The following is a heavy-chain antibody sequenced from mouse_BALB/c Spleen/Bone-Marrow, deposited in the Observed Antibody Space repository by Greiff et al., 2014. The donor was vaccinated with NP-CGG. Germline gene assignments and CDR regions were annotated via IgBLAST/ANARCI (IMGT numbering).Heavy chain of an antibody. CDR1: GYSFTNYY. D-gene: IGHD4-1*01. CDR3: ERGTWDFAY. V-gene: IGHV1S29*02. Sequence: VHVKQSGPELVRPGASVKISCKASGYSFTNYYIYWVKQSHGKSFEWIGNIYPYSGGTGFNQKFKSKATLTVDNSSTTAYMEHRSLTSEESAVYYCERGTWDFAYWGQGTLVTVST. CDR2: IYPYSGGT. J-gene: IGHJ3*01.